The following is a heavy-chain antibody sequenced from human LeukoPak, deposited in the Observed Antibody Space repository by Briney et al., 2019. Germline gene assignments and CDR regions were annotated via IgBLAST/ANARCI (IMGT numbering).Heavy chain of an antibody. CDR2: IKYDGDEE. J-gene: IGHJ4*02. Sequence: PGGSLRLSCAASGFTFSDYWMSWMRQAPGKGLEWVANIKYDGDEEYYVDSVKRRFTISRDNAKNSLYLQLNSLRVEHTAVYYSKSGGAAPCSFDNWGQGTLVTVSP. CDR3: KSGGAAPCSFDN. V-gene: IGHV3-7*01. CDR1: GFTFSDYW. D-gene: IGHD2-15*01.